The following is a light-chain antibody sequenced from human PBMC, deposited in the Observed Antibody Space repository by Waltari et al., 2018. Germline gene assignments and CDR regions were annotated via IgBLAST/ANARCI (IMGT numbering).Light chain of an antibody. J-gene: IGLJ3*02. CDR2: INN. CDR3: AAWDGRLNAWV. CDR1: SSNIGREP. Sequence: QSVLTQPPSASGTPGQRVTIPCSGSSSNIGREPVNWYRQLPGTAPNLLIYINNQRPSGVPDRFSGSKSGTSASLAISGLQSEDEADYYCAAWDGRLNAWVFGGGTKLTVL. V-gene: IGLV1-44*01.